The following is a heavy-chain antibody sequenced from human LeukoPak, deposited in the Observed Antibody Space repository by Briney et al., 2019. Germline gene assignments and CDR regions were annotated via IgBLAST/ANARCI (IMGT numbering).Heavy chain of an antibody. D-gene: IGHD3-10*01. CDR2: IYYSGSA. CDR1: GGSISSYY. Sequence: KSSESLCLTCTVSGGSISSYYWSWIRQPPGKGLEWIGDIYYSGSADYNPSLQRRVTISVDTSKNQFSLKLSSVTAADTAVYYCARLRYGSGSYFGETYYYYGMDVWGQGTTVTVSS. V-gene: IGHV4-59*01. J-gene: IGHJ6*02. CDR3: ARLRYGSGSYFGETYYYYGMDV.